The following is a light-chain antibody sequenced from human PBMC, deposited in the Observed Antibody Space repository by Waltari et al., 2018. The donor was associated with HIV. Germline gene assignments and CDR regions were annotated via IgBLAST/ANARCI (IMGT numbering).Light chain of an antibody. CDR2: RNN. Sequence: QAGLTQPSAVSKALGQTATLTSTGSDYHVANDGEVWVQHFQGPPPKLLSYRNNDRPPGISEGFFPSRSGKISYLNISRLQPEDEAVYYCSAWDSSLNVWIFGGGTRLTVL. J-gene: IGLJ2*01. V-gene: IGLV10-54*01. CDR3: SAWDSSLNVWI. CDR1: DYHVANDG.